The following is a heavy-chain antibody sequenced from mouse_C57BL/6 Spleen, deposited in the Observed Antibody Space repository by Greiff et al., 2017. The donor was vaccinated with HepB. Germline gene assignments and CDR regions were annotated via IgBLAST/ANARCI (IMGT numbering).Heavy chain of an antibody. CDR3: ARTYDYNTRAMDY. CDR1: GYTFTSYW. J-gene: IGHJ4*01. Sequence: QVQLQQPGAELVKPGASVKMSCKASGYTFTSYWITWVKQRPGQGLEWIGDIYPGSGSTNYNEKFKSKATLTVDTSSSTAYMQLSSLTSEDSAVYYCARTYDYNTRAMDYWGQGTSVTVSS. V-gene: IGHV1-55*01. D-gene: IGHD2-4*01. CDR2: IYPGSGST.